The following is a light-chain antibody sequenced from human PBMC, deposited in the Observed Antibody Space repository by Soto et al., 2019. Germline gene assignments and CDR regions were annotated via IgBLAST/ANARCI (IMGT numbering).Light chain of an antibody. CDR1: QSVLSSSNNEKY. J-gene: IGKJ1*01. CDR2: WAS. Sequence: DIVMTQSPDSLAVSLGERATINCKSSQSVLSSSNNEKYLAWYQQKPGQPPKLLIYWASNRESGVPDRFSGSGSGTDFTLTISSLQAEDVAVYYCQQYYSLPLASGQGTKVEIK. V-gene: IGKV4-1*01. CDR3: QQYYSLPLA.